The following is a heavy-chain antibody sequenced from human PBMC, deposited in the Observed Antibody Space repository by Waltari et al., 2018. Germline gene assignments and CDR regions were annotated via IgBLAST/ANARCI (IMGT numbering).Heavy chain of an antibody. V-gene: IGHV4-61*02. CDR2: IYTSGST. J-gene: IGHJ3*02. CDR1: GGSISSGSYY. Sequence: QVQLQESGPGLVKPSQTLSLTCTVSGGSISSGSYYWSWIRQPAGKGLEWIGRIYTSGSTNYNPSLKSRVTISVEPSKNQFSLKLSSVTAADTAVYYCAKGSSSDYAFDIWGQGTMVTVSS. CDR3: AKGSSSDYAFDI. D-gene: IGHD6-19*01.